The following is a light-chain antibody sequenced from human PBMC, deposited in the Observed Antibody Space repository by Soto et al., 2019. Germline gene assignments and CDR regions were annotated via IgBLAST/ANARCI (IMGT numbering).Light chain of an antibody. CDR2: DVS. V-gene: IGLV2-11*01. J-gene: IGLJ1*01. CDR1: SSDIGDYIY. CDR3: CSYAGSYTLYV. Sequence: QSALTQPASVSGSPGQSITISCTGTSSDIGDYIYVSWYQQHPGKAPKLMIYDVSKRPSGVPDRFSGSKSGNTASLTISGLQAEDEADYYCCSYAGSYTLYVFGTGTKLTVL.